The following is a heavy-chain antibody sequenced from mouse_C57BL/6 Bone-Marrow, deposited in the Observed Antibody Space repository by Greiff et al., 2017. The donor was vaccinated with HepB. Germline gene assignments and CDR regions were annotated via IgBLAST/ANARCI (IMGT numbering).Heavy chain of an antibody. Sequence: VHLVESGAELARPGASVKLSCKASGYTFTSYGISWVKQRTGQGLEWIGEIYPRSGNTYYNEKFKGKATLTADKSSSTAYMELRSLTSEDSAVYFCARSRTTVVAPFAYWGQGTLVTVSA. CDR1: GYTFTSYG. CDR2: IYPRSGNT. D-gene: IGHD1-1*01. CDR3: ARSRTTVVAPFAY. V-gene: IGHV1-81*01. J-gene: IGHJ3*01.